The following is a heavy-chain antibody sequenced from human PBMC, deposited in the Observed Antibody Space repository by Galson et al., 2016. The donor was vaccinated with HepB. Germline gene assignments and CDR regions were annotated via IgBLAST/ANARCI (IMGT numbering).Heavy chain of an antibody. J-gene: IGHJ5*02. CDR2: IYWNDDK. CDR1: GFSLDSTGVG. Sequence: PALVKPTQTLTLTCTFSGFSLDSTGVGVGWIRQPPGKALEWLAFIYWNDDKRNSPSLKSRLTITKDTSKNQVVLRMTNMDPVDTATHYCAHRRYNWKSNWFDPWGQGTLVTVSS. CDR3: AHRRYNWKSNWFDP. D-gene: IGHD1-20*01. V-gene: IGHV2-5*01.